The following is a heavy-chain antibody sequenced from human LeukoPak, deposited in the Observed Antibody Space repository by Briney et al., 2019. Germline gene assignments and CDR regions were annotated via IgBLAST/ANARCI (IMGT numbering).Heavy chain of an antibody. CDR3: AKGHGSYYYDSSGYLGVFDY. Sequence: SETLSLTCAVYGGSFSGYYWSWIRQPPGKGLEWIGEINHSGSTNYNPSLKSRVTISVDTSKNQFSLKLSSVTAADTAVYYCAKGHGSYYYDSSGYLGVFDYWGQGTLVTVSS. V-gene: IGHV4-34*01. J-gene: IGHJ4*02. CDR1: GGSFSGYY. D-gene: IGHD3-22*01. CDR2: INHSGST.